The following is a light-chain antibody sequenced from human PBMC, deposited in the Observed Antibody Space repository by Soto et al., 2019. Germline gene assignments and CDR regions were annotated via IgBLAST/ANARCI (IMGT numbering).Light chain of an antibody. CDR3: QKYDIAPRT. V-gene: IGKV1-27*01. Sequence: DIQMTQSPSSLSASVGDRVTITCRASQDINNYLAWHQQRPGKVPKLLIYAASTLQSGVPSRFSGSGSGTDFTLTISSLQPEDVATYYCQKYDIAPRTFGGGTRVEIK. CDR2: AAS. J-gene: IGKJ4*01. CDR1: QDINNY.